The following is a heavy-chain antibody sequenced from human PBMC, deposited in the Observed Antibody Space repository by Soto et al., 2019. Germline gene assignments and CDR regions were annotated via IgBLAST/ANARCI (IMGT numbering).Heavy chain of an antibody. CDR1: GVTFSNYW. CDR2: INGDGSST. D-gene: IGHD3-22*01. CDR3: ASWPFWYYDSRAYDFDAFDI. V-gene: IGHV3-74*01. J-gene: IGHJ3*02. Sequence: SGGSLRLSCAASGVTFSNYWTHWVRQAPGKGLVWVSRINGDGSSTNYADSVKGRFTISRDNAKNTLYLQMNSLRAEDTAVYYCASWPFWYYDSRAYDFDAFDIWGQGTMVTVSS.